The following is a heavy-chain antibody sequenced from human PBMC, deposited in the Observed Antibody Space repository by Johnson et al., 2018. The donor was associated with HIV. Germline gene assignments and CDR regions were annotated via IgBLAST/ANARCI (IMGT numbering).Heavy chain of an antibody. J-gene: IGHJ3*02. D-gene: IGHD6-19*01. CDR3: ARGFQQWLAGADAFDI. V-gene: IGHV3-30-3*01. Sequence: VQLVESGGGVVQPGRSLRLSCAASGFTFSSYAMHWVRQAPGKGLEWVAVISYDGSNKYYADSVKGRFTISRDNSKNTLYLQMNSLRAEDTAVYYCARGFQQWLAGADAFDIWGQGTMVTVSS. CDR1: GFTFSSYA. CDR2: ISYDGSNK.